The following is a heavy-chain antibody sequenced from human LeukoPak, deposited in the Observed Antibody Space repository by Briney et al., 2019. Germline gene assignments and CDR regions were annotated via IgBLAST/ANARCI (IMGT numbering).Heavy chain of an antibody. CDR3: ARGQRASKSFDY. CDR2: INHSGST. J-gene: IGHJ4*02. V-gene: IGHV4-34*01. Sequence: SETLSLTCAVYGGSFSGYYWSWIRQPPGKGLEWIGEINHSGSTNYNPSLKSRVTTSVDTSKNQFSLKLSSVTAADTAVYYCARGQRASKSFDYWGQGTLVTVSS. CDR1: GGSFSGYY. D-gene: IGHD4-11*01.